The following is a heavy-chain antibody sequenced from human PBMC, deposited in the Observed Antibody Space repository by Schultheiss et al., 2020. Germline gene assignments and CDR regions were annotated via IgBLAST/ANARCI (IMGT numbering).Heavy chain of an antibody. CDR3: ARGPQAVYYYYGMDV. V-gene: IGHV4-34*01. CDR2: INHSGST. Sequence: SETLSLTCAVYGGSFSGYYWSWIRQPPGKGLEWNGEINHSGSTNYNPSLKSRVTISVDTSKNQFSLKLSSVTAADTAVYYCARGPQAVYYYYGMDVWGQGTTVTVSS. CDR1: GGSFSGYY. J-gene: IGHJ6*02.